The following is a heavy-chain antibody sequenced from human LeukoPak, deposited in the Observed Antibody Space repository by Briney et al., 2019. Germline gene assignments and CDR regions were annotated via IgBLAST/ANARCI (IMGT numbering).Heavy chain of an antibody. V-gene: IGHV3-20*04. CDR3: ARVGVKYDILTQIDY. CDR1: GFTFDDYG. J-gene: IGHJ4*02. D-gene: IGHD3-9*01. CDR2: INWNGGST. Sequence: PGGSLRLSCAASGFTFDDYGMSWVRQAPGKGLEWVSGINWNGGSTGYADSVKGRFTISRDNAKNSLYLQMNSLRAEDTALYYCARVGVKYDILTQIDYWGQGTLVTVSS.